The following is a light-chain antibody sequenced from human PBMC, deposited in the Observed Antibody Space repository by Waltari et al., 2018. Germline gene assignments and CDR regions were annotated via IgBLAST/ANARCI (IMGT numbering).Light chain of an antibody. J-gene: IGKJ2*01. Sequence: DIVMTQSPDALAVSLCERATINCKSNQSLLYSSNNKNYLAWYQQKAGQPPKLLTYWASTREYGVPDRFSASGSGTDFTITISSLQAEDVAVYYCQQYYTSPYTFGQGTKLEIK. CDR3: QQYYTSPYT. V-gene: IGKV4-1*01. CDR1: QSLLYSSNNKNY. CDR2: WAS.